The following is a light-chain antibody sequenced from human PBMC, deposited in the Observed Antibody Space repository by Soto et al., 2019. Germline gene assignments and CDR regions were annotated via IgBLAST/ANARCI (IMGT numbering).Light chain of an antibody. CDR3: SSYTSKSSNFV. J-gene: IGLJ1*01. CDR2: EVS. V-gene: IGLV2-14*01. CDR1: SSDVGGYNY. Sequence: QSVLTQPASVSGSPGQSITISCTGSSSDVGGYNYVSWYQQHPGKAPQLMIYEVSNRPSGVSNRFSGSKSGNTASLTISGLQTEDEADYYCSSYTSKSSNFVFGGGTKVTV.